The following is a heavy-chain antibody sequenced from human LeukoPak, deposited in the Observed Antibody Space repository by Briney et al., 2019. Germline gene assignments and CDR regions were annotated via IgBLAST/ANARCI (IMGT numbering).Heavy chain of an antibody. V-gene: IGHV3-30*04. D-gene: IGHD1-14*01. Sequence: GGSLRLSCAASGFTLSNYAMNWVRQAPGKGLEWVASISYDGGNNYYADTVKGRFTMTRDSSKNTLYVQMNSLRDDDTAIYYCARDRNHDELLSYNYGMDGWGQGTTVTVSS. CDR3: ARDRNHDELLSYNYGMDG. J-gene: IGHJ6*02. CDR1: GFTLSNYA. CDR2: ISYDGGNN.